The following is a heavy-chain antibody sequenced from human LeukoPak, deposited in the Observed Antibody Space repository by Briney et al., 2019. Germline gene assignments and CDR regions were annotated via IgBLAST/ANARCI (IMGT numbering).Heavy chain of an antibody. CDR3: ASARLSTMVRGVVDY. CDR1: GFTFSSYG. J-gene: IGHJ4*02. V-gene: IGHV3-30*19. Sequence: TGRSLRLSCAASGFTFSSYGMHWVRQAPGKGLEWVAVIWYDGSNKYYADSVKGRFTISRDNSKNTLYLQMNSLRAEDTAVYYCASARLSTMVRGVVDYWGQGTLVTVSS. D-gene: IGHD3-10*01. CDR2: IWYDGSNK.